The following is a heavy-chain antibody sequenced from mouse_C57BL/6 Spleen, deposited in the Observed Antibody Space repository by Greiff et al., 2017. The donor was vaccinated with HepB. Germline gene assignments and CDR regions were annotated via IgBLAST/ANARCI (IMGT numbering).Heavy chain of an antibody. V-gene: IGHV3-1*01. CDR2: ISYSGST. CDR1: GYSITSGYD. D-gene: IGHD1-1*01. J-gene: IGHJ3*01. Sequence: EVKLVESGPGMVKPSQSLSLTCTVTGYSITSGYDWHWIRHFPGNKLEWMGYISYSGSTNYNPSLKSRISITHDTSKNHFFLKLNSVTTEDTATYYCAREEYGSSAWFAYWGQGTLVTVSA. CDR3: AREEYGSSAWFAY.